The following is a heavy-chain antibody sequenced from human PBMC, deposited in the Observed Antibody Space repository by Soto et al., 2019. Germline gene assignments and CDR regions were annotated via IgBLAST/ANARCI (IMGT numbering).Heavy chain of an antibody. D-gene: IGHD3-3*01. CDR3: ARVRNTIFGVVSCFDP. CDR2: IIPIFGTA. V-gene: IGHV1-69*06. CDR1: GGTFSSYA. Sequence: SVKVSCKASGGTFSSYAISWVRQAPGQGLEWMGGIIPIFGTANYAQKFQGRVTITADKSTSTAYMELSSLRSEDTAVYYCARVRNTIFGVVSCFDPWRQRTLVTVSS. J-gene: IGHJ5*02.